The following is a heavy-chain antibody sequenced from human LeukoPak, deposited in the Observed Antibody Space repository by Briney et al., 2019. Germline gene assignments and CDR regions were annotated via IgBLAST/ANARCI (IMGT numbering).Heavy chain of an antibody. V-gene: IGHV3-7*01. J-gene: IGHJ4*02. Sequence: GGSLRLSCAASGFTFSSYWMSWVRQAPGKGLEWVANIKQDGSEKYYVDSVKGRFTISRDNAKNSLYLQMNSLRAEDTAVYYCARGYCSGGSCSYGDYWGQGTLVTVSS. CDR2: IKQDGSEK. D-gene: IGHD2-15*01. CDR1: GFTFSSYW. CDR3: ARGYCSGGSCSYGDY.